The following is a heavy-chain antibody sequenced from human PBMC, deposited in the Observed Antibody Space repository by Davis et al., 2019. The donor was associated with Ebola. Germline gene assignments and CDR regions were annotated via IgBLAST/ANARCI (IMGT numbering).Heavy chain of an antibody. D-gene: IGHD2-15*01. V-gene: IGHV1-2*02. Sequence: ASVKVSCKASGYTFTSYGISWVRQAPGQGLEWMGWINPNSGGTNYAQKFQGRVTMTRDTSISTAYMELSRLRSDDTAVYYCARGPRGYCSGGSCYSTAFDIWGQGTMVTASS. CDR3: ARGPRGYCSGGSCYSTAFDI. CDR2: INPNSGGT. CDR1: GYTFTSYG. J-gene: IGHJ3*02.